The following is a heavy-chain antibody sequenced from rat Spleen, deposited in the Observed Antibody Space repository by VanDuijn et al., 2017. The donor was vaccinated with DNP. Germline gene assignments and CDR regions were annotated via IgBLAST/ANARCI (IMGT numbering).Heavy chain of an antibody. V-gene: IGHV5-17*01. D-gene: IGHD1-4*01. CDR1: GFTFSDYA. CDR2: IIHDGSGT. J-gene: IGHJ4*01. Sequence: EVQLVESDGGLVQPGRSLKVSCAASGFTFSDYAMAWVRQAPKKGLEWVATIIHDGSGTYYRDSVKGRFTISRDNAQSTLYLQMDSLRSEDTATYYCARELPGQKVMDAWGQGASVTVSS. CDR3: ARELPGQKVMDA.